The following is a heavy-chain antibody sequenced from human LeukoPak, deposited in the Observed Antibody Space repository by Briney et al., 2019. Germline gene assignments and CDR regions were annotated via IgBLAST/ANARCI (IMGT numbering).Heavy chain of an antibody. CDR3: AKAGGNSGFFFDY. CDR2: ISYDGSNK. Sequence: GGSLRLSCGASGFTFSSYGMHWVRQAPGKGLEWVAVISYDGSNKYYADSVKGRFTISRDNSKNTLYLQMNSLRAEDTAVYYCAKAGGNSGFFFDYWGQGTLVTVSS. V-gene: IGHV3-30*18. CDR1: GFTFSSYG. D-gene: IGHD4-23*01. J-gene: IGHJ4*02.